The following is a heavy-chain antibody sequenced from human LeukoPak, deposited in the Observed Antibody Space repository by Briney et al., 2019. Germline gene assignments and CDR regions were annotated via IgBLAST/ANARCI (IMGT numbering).Heavy chain of an antibody. V-gene: IGHV4-34*01. CDR1: GGSFSGYY. J-gene: IGHJ5*02. CDR3: ARHLNYGSGSYTHFDP. Sequence: KASETLSLTCAVYGGSFSGYYWSWIRQPPGKGLEWIGTIYYSGSTYYNPSLKSRVTVSVDTSKNQFSLKLRSVTAADTAVYYCARHLNYGSGSYTHFDPWGQGTLVTVSS. D-gene: IGHD3-10*01. CDR2: IYYSGST.